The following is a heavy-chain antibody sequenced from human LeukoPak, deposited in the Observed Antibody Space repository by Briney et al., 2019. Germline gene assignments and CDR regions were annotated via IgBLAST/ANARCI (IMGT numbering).Heavy chain of an antibody. CDR3: ARDPSRSSDFYFDY. D-gene: IGHD6-6*01. V-gene: IGHV4-4*07. J-gene: IGHJ4*02. CDR1: GRSINNYY. CDR2: IYSSGHT. Sequence: SETLSLTCTVSGRSINNYYWSWIRQPAGKGLEWIGRIYSSGHTNYNPSLKSRVTMSVDTSKNQFSLKMSSVTAADTAVYYCARDPSRSSDFYFDYWGPGTLVTVSS.